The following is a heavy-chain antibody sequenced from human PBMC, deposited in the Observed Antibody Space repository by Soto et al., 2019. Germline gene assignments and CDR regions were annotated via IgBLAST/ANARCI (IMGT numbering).Heavy chain of an antibody. D-gene: IGHD3-9*01. V-gene: IGHV4-59*08. CDR3: ARRSTPNYDILTGYYGPPAFDI. J-gene: IGHJ3*02. Sequence: PSETLSLTCTVSGGSISSYYWSWIRQPPGKGLEWIGYIYYSGSTNYNPSLKSRVTISVDTSKNQFSLKLSSVTAADTAVYYCARRSTPNYDILTGYYGPPAFDIWGQGTMVTVSS. CDR2: IYYSGST. CDR1: GGSISSYY.